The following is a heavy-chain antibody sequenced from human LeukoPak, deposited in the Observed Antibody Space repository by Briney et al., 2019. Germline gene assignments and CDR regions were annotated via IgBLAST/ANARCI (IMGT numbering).Heavy chain of an antibody. V-gene: IGHV4-61*02. D-gene: IGHD2-15*01. CDR1: GGSISSGPYY. CDR3: ARERRYCSGSSCYDFDY. Sequence: SETLSLTCTVSGGSISSGPYYWTWIRQPAGKGLEWIGRIYTSGSPNYNPSHKSRVTISIDTSKNQFSLKLSSVTAADTAVYYCARERRYCSGSSCYDFDYWGQGTLVTVSP. J-gene: IGHJ4*02. CDR2: IYTSGSP.